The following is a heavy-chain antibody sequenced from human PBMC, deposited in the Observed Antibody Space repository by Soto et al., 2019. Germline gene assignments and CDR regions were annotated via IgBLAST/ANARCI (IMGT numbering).Heavy chain of an antibody. CDR3: VRDVGGVAAANTYGWLDP. Sequence: QVQLVESGGGVVQPGRSLRLSCAASGFTFNHHGMHWVRQAPGKGLEWVAVIWYDGSKKYYADSMKGRFTISRDNSKNTLYLQMDSLRVEDTAVYYCVRDVGGVAAANTYGWLDPWGQGSLVTVSS. J-gene: IGHJ5*02. CDR1: GFTFNHHG. CDR2: IWYDGSKK. V-gene: IGHV3-33*01. D-gene: IGHD6-13*01.